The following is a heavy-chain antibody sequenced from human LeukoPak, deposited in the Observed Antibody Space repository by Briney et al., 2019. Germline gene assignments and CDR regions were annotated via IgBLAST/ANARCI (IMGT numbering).Heavy chain of an antibody. J-gene: IGHJ4*02. V-gene: IGHV4-59*01. CDR2: IYYTGST. CDR1: GRSLNTYY. Sequence: SETLSLTCTVSGRSLNTYYWSWIRQPPGKGLEWIGYIYYTGSTSYNPSLKSRVTISIDTSKSQFSLKLSSVTAADTAVYYCARHLRGSSCYDYWGQGTLVTVSS. CDR3: ARHLRGSSCYDY. D-gene: IGHD2-2*01.